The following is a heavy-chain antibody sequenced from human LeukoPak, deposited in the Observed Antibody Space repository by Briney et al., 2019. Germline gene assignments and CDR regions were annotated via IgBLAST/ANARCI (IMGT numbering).Heavy chain of an antibody. V-gene: IGHV1-2*02. D-gene: IGHD3-22*01. CDR1: GYTFTSYY. J-gene: IGHJ4*02. Sequence: ASVKVSCKASGYTFTSYYIHWVRQAPGQGLEWMGWISPNSGGTNTAQKFQGRVTMTRDTSLNTAYMELSRLRSDDTAVYYCARVNNYYDSSGYLYYFDNWGQGTLVTVSS. CDR3: ARVNNYYDSSGYLYYFDN. CDR2: ISPNSGGT.